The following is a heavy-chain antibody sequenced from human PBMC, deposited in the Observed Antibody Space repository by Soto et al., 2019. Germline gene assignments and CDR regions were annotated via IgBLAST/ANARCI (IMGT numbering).Heavy chain of an antibody. J-gene: IGHJ3*02. Sequence: GGSLRLSCAASGFSFSFFAMSWVRQAPGKGLEWISYVWSSSATISYADSVKGRFTISRDNAKNLLFLQMNSLRPEDTAVYYCARKSVYAFDIWGQGTVVTVSS. CDR3: ARKSVYAFDI. V-gene: IGHV3-48*01. CDR1: GFSFSFFA. CDR2: VWSSSATI.